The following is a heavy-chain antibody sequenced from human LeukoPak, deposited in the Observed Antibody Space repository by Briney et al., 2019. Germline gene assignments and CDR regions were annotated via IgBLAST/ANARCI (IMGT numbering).Heavy chain of an antibody. CDR2: IGGRGGST. V-gene: IGHV3-23*01. D-gene: IGHD3-16*01. J-gene: IGHJ5*02. CDR1: GFRFSDFT. Sequence: GGSLRLSCAASGFRFSDFTMTWVREAPGKGPEWVSAIGGRGGSTYYADSLGGRFTISRDNSKDMVYLQMNSLKVEDTATYYCGKEGGAWGQGTKVTVSS. CDR3: GKEGGA.